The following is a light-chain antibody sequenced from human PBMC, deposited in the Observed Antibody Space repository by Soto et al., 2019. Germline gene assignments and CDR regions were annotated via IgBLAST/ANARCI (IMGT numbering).Light chain of an antibody. CDR2: YAS. CDR3: QHYNNWPST. J-gene: IGKJ3*01. CDR1: ESVHRN. V-gene: IGKV3-15*01. Sequence: EMVMTQSPATLSVSPGERVTLSCRASESVHRNLAWYQQKPGQGPSLLIYYASTRATGVPDRFTGSGSGTEFTLTISSLQSEDSGVYHCQHYNNWPSTFGPGTKVEIK.